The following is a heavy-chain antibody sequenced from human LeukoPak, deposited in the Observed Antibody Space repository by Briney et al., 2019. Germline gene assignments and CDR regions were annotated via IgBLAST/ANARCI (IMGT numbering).Heavy chain of an antibody. V-gene: IGHV1-2*02. J-gene: IGHJ4*02. CDR1: GYTFTGYY. CDR2: INPNSGGT. CDR3: AREFRRVVVVAATRGQVDY. D-gene: IGHD2-15*01. Sequence: ASVKVSCKASGYTFTGYYMHWVRQAPGQGLEWMGWINPNSGGTNYAQKFQGRVTMTRDTSISTAYMGLSRLRSDDTAVYYCAREFRRVVVVAATRGQVDYWGQGTLVTVSS.